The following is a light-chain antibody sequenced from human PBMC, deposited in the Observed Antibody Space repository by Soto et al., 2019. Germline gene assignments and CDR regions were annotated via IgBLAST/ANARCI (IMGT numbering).Light chain of an antibody. CDR3: CSYTTSNTRQIV. V-gene: IGLV2-14*01. J-gene: IGLJ1*01. CDR2: DVS. Sequence: QSVLTQPASVSGSPGQSITISCTGTSSDVGGYNYVSWYQQHPGKAHKFMIYDVSNRPSGVSNRFSGSKSGNTASLTISGLQAEDEADYYCCSYTTSNTRQIVFGTRTKVTVL. CDR1: SSDVGGYNY.